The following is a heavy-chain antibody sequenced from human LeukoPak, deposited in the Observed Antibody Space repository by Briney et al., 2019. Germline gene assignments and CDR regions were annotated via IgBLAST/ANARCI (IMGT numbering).Heavy chain of an antibody. J-gene: IGHJ4*02. CDR2: INPNSGGT. D-gene: IGHD6-19*01. Sequence: ASVKVSFKGAGYAFTVYYLHWVRQAPGQGLGWMGWINPNSGGTNYAQRFQGRGTITRDTAISTAYMELSRLRSPATAVYYCARGSQQWLASLYYYSDYWGQGTPVTVSS. CDR1: GYAFTVYY. CDR3: ARGSQQWLASLYYYSDY. V-gene: IGHV1-2*02.